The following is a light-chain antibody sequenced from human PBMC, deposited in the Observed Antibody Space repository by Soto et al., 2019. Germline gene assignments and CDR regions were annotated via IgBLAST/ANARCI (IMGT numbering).Light chain of an antibody. CDR3: QQYDNYDIT. CDR1: QDINKF. J-gene: IGKJ5*01. Sequence: DIQMTQSPSSLSASVGDTVTITCRASQDINKFLNWYQQKPGKAPKLLIYDVSNLETGVPSRFSGSGSETHFTLTINSLQPEDIATYYCQQYDNYDITFGQGTRLEIK. CDR2: DVS. V-gene: IGKV1-33*01.